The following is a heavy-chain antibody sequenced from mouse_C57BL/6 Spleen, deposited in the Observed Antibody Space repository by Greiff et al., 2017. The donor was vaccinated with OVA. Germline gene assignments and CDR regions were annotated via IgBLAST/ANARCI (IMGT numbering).Heavy chain of an antibody. Sequence: VQLQQPGAELVRPGSSVKLSCKASGYTFTSYWMHWVKQRPIQGLEWIGNIDPSDSETHYNQKFKDKATLTVDKSSSTAYMQLSSLTSEDSAVYYGARGCSYDYYWYFDVWGTGTTVTVSS. D-gene: IGHD2-4*01. CDR1: GYTFTSYW. CDR2: IDPSDSET. J-gene: IGHJ1*03. CDR3: ARGCSYDYYWYFDV. V-gene: IGHV1-52*01.